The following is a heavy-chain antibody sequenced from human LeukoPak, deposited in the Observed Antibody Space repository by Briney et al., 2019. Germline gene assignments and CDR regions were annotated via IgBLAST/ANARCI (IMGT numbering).Heavy chain of an antibody. CDR2: ISSSSSYI. D-gene: IGHD6-6*01. CDR3: AGGISEYSSSEGDDY. J-gene: IGHJ4*02. Sequence: SGGSLRLSCAASGFTFSSYSMNWVRQAPGKGLEWVSSISSSSSYIYYADSVKGRFTISRDNAKNSLYLQMNSLRAEDTAVYYCAGGISEYSSSEGDDYWGQGTLVTVSS. V-gene: IGHV3-21*01. CDR1: GFTFSSYS.